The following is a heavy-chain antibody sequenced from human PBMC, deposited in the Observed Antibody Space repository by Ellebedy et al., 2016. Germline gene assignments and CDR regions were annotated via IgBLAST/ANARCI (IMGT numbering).Heavy chain of an antibody. J-gene: IGHJ5*02. Sequence: SQTLSLTCAISGDSVSRNSAAWNWIRQSPSRGLEWLGRTYYRSKWYNDYAVSVKSRITINPDTSKNQFSLQLNSVTPEDTAVYYCARDKTVRGINWFDPWGQGTLVTVSS. V-gene: IGHV6-1*01. D-gene: IGHD3-10*01. CDR3: ARDKTVRGINWFDP. CDR2: TYYRSKWYN. CDR1: GDSVSRNSAA.